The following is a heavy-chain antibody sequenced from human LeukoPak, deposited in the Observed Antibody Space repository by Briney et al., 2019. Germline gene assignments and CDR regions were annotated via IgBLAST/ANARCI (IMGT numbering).Heavy chain of an antibody. CDR1: GGSISSGGYS. CDR3: ARVGGYTAMVDY. D-gene: IGHD5-18*01. CDR2: IYHSGST. Sequence: PSETLSLTCAVSGGSISSGGYSWSWIRQPPGKGLEWIGYIYHSGSTYYNPSLKSRVTISVDTSKNQFSLKLSSVTAADTAVYYCARVGGYTAMVDYWGQGTLVTVSS. J-gene: IGHJ4*02. V-gene: IGHV4-30-2*05.